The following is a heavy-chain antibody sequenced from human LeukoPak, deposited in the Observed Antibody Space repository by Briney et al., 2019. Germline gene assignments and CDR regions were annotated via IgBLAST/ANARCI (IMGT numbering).Heavy chain of an antibody. CDR2: IPGSGGAT. Sequence: GGSLRLSCEASGFTFSSYAIRWVRQAPGTGLEWVSSIPGSGGATYYADSVKGRFTISRDSSKNTLFLHMNTLRAEDTAIYYCAKDRTVGASYWYFDLWGRGTLVTVSS. J-gene: IGHJ2*01. CDR1: GFTFSSYA. CDR3: AKDRTVGASYWYFDL. D-gene: IGHD1-26*01. V-gene: IGHV3-23*01.